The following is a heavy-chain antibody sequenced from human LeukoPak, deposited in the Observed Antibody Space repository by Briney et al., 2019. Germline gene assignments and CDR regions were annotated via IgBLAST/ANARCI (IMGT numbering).Heavy chain of an antibody. J-gene: IGHJ4*02. CDR1: GFTFSSFW. CDR2: VYTDGSIT. Sequence: GGSLRLSCEASGFTFSSFWMHWVRQAPGKGLVWVSRVYTDGSITSYADYVKGRFAISRDNAKNTLYLQMNSLRAEDTAVYYCAREVAGGLDYWGQGTLVAVSS. V-gene: IGHV3-74*01. CDR3: AREVAGGLDY. D-gene: IGHD2-15*01.